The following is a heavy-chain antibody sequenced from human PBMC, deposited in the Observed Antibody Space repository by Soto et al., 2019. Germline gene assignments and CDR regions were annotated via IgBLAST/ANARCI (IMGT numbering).Heavy chain of an antibody. Sequence: SETLSLTCTVSGGSISSSNYYWVWIRQPPGKGLEWVGSTSYSGTTYYNPSLKSRVSLSVQTSKNQFSLKLTSANAADTAVYYCARGRTVRNYADDSSDYFYFFDYWGQGTQVTVSS. D-gene: IGHD3-22*01. CDR2: TSYSGTT. V-gene: IGHV4-39*07. CDR3: ARGRTVRNYADDSSDYFYFFDY. J-gene: IGHJ4*02. CDR1: GGSISSSNYY.